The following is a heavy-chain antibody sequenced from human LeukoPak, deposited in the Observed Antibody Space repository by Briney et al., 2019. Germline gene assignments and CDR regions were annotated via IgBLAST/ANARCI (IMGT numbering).Heavy chain of an antibody. CDR3: VREGYDSSGYYLDS. Sequence: PSETLSLTCTMSGGSISGYYWSWFRQPPGKGLEWFGWIHNSGSTENNPSLKSRVTMSVDTSKNQISLRLYSVTAADTAVYYCVREGYDSSGYYLDSWGQGTLVTVSS. J-gene: IGHJ4*02. CDR1: GGSISGYY. CDR2: IHNSGST. D-gene: IGHD3-22*01. V-gene: IGHV4-59*01.